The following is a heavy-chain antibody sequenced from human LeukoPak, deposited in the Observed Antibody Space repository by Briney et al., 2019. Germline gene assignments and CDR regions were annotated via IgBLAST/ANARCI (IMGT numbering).Heavy chain of an antibody. CDR1: GFTFSTYG. V-gene: IGHV3-23*01. CDR3: AKTGGIASTH. CDR2: ISSSSGST. D-gene: IGHD3-16*02. Sequence: GGSLRLSCAASGFTFSTYGMTWVRQAPGKGLEWVSDISSSSGSTYYADSVKGRFTISRDNSKNSLYLQMNSLRAADTAVYYCAKTGGIASTHWGQGTLVTVAS. J-gene: IGHJ4*02.